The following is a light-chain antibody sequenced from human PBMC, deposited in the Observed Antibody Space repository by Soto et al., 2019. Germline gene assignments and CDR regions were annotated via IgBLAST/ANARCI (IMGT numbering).Light chain of an antibody. J-gene: IGLJ1*01. CDR1: RSDVGGYNY. Sequence: QSALTQPASVSGSPGQSITISCTGTRSDVGGYNYVSWYQHHPGKAPKLMIYDVSNRPSGVSNRFSGSKSGNTASLGISGIQPEDEADYYCSSYRTSNTRQIVCGTGTKVTVL. CDR3: SSYRTSNTRQIV. CDR2: DVS. V-gene: IGLV2-14*03.